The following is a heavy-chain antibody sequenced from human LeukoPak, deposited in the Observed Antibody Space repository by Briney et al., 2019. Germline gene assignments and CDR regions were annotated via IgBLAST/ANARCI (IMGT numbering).Heavy chain of an antibody. CDR1: GGSISSGGYY. D-gene: IGHD3-10*01. CDR2: IYYSGGT. CDR3: ARGGSGIFDY. V-gene: IGHV4-31*03. Sequence: SETLSLTCTVSGGSISSGGYYWSWIRQHPGKGLEWIGYIYYSGGTYYNPSLKSRVTISVDTSKNQFSLKLSSVTAADTAVYYCARGGSGIFDYWGQGTLVTVSS. J-gene: IGHJ4*02.